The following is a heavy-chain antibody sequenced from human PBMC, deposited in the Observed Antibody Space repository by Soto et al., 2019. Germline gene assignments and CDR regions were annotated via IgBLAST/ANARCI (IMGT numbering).Heavy chain of an antibody. CDR1: GFIVSDYY. CDR2: ISSSGSI. Sequence: QVQLVESGGGLVKPGGSLRLSCAASGFIVSDYYMSWIRQAPGKGLEWVSYISSSGSIYYADAVKGRFTISRDNAKNSLYLQMNSLRADDTAVYYCASDGSVVLAVDSCGQGTLVTVSS. D-gene: IGHD2-15*01. V-gene: IGHV3-11*01. CDR3: ASDGSVVLAVDS. J-gene: IGHJ4*02.